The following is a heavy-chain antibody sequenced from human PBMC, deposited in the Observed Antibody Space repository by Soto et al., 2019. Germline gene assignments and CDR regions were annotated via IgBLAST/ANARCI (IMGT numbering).Heavy chain of an antibody. CDR2: MNPNSGNT. Sequence: QVQLVQSGAEVKKPGASVKVSCKASGYTFTSYDINWVRQATGQGLEWMGWMNPNSGNTGYAQKLQGRVTMTTSTAKSTANMELRSLRSEDTAAYDCARGPYCGGDCYVDYWGQGTLVTVSS. CDR1: GYTFTSYD. D-gene: IGHD2-21*02. V-gene: IGHV1-8*01. J-gene: IGHJ4*02. CDR3: ARGPYCGGDCYVDY.